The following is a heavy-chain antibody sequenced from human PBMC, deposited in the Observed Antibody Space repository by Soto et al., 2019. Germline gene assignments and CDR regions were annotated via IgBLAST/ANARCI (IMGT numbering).Heavy chain of an antibody. CDR3: ARDSVQWLVRGYYFDY. CDR1: GYTFTSYG. V-gene: IGHV1-18*04. D-gene: IGHD6-19*01. CDR2: ISAYNGNT. Sequence: ASVKVSCKASGYTFTSYGISWVRQAPGQGLEWMGWISAYNGNTNYAQKLQGRVTMTTDTSTSTAYMELRSPRSDDTAVYYCARDSVQWLVRGYYFDYWGQGTQVTVSS. J-gene: IGHJ4*02.